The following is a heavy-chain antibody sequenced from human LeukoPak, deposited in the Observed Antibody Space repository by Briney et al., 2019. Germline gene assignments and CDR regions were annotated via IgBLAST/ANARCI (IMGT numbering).Heavy chain of an antibody. CDR1: GGSISSYF. CDR3: ARLPGELLRTYYYYYVDV. CDR2: IYYSGST. D-gene: IGHD1-26*01. V-gene: IGHV4-59*08. Sequence: SETLCLTCTVSGGSISSYFWSWIRQPPGKGLEWIGYIYYSGSTNYNPSLKSRVTISVDTSKNQFSLKLSSVTAADTAVYYCARLPGELLRTYYYYYVDVWGKGTTVTVSS. J-gene: IGHJ6*03.